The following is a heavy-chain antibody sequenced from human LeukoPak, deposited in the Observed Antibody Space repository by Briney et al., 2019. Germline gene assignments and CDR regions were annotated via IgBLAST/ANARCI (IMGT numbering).Heavy chain of an antibody. CDR1: GGTFSSYA. J-gene: IGHJ4*02. Sequence: GASVKVSCKASGGTFSSYAISWVRQAPGQGLEWMGRIIPIFGTANYAQKFQGRVTITTDESTSTAYMELSSLRSEDTAVYYCAREGRRITMVRGVNYFDYWGQGILVAVSS. V-gene: IGHV1-69*05. CDR3: AREGRRITMVRGVNYFDY. CDR2: IIPIFGTA. D-gene: IGHD3-10*01.